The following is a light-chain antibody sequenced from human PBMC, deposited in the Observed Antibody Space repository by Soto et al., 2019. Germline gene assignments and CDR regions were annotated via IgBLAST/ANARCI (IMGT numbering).Light chain of an antibody. CDR3: QQYERT. J-gene: IGKJ3*01. CDR1: QSVSSSY. CDR2: GAS. Sequence: EIVLTQSPGTLSLSPGERATLSCRASQSVSSSYLAWYQQKPGQAPRLLIYGASSRATGIPDRFSGSGSGTDFTLTISRLEPEDFAVYYRQQYERTFGPGTKVDIK. V-gene: IGKV3-20*01.